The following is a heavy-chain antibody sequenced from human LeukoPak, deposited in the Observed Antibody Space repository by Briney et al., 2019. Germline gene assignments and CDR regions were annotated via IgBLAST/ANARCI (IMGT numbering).Heavy chain of an antibody. CDR2: ISAYNGNT. J-gene: IGHJ5*02. V-gene: IGHV1-18*01. D-gene: IGHD3-10*01. CDR1: GYTFTSYG. CDR3: ARSGGRMVRGVIIPNWFDP. Sequence: ASVKVSCKASGYTFTSYGISWVRQAPGQGLEWMGWISAYNGNTNYAQKLQGRVTMTTDTSTSTAYMELRSLRSEDTAVYYCARSGGRMVRGVIIPNWFDPWGQGTLVTVSS.